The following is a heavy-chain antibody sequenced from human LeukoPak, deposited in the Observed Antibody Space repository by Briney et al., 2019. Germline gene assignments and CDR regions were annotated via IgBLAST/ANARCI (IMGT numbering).Heavy chain of an antibody. J-gene: IGHJ6*03. V-gene: IGHV3-30*02. CDR2: IRYVGSNK. CDR1: GFTFSSYG. Sequence: PGGSLRLSCAASGFTFSSYGMHWVRQAPGKGLEWVAFIRYVGSNKYYADSVKGRFTISRDNSKNTLYLQMNSLRAEDTAVYYCARSYSSTPQYYYYYYMDVWGKGTTVTVSS. CDR3: ARSYSSTPQYYYYYYMDV. D-gene: IGHD6-13*01.